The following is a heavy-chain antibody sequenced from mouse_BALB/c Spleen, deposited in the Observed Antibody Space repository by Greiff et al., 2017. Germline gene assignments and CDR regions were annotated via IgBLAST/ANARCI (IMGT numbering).Heavy chain of an antibody. CDR1: GYTFTSYW. V-gene: IGHV1-7*01. J-gene: IGHJ3*01. Sequence: VKLMESGAELAKPGASVKMSCKASGYTFTSYWMHWVKQRPGQGLEWIGYINPSTGYTEYNQKFKDKATLTADKSSSTAYMQLSSLTSEDSAVYYCASISWFAYWGQGTLVTVSA. CDR2: INPSTGYT. CDR3: ASISWFAY.